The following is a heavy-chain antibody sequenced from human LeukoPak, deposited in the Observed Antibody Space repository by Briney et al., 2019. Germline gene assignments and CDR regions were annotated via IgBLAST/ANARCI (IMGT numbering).Heavy chain of an antibody. CDR2: IYTSGST. V-gene: IGHV4-4*07. CDR1: GGSISSYY. D-gene: IGHD3-22*01. CDR3: ARDGYYYDSSGYLYLDY. Sequence: SETLSLTCTVSGGSISSYYWSWIRQPAGKGLEWIGRIYTSGSTNYNPSLKSRVTMSVDTSKNQFSLKLSSVTAADTAVYYCARDGYYYDSSGYLYLDYWGQGTLVTVSS. J-gene: IGHJ4*02.